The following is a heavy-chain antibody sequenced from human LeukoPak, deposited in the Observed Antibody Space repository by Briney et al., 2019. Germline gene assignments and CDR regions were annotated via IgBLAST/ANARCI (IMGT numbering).Heavy chain of an antibody. CDR1: GFTVSSNY. V-gene: IGHV4-34*08. CDR2: ITRRGSP. Sequence: GSLRLSCAASGFTVSSNYMSWLRQPPGKGLEWIGEITRRGSPNYNPSLESRVYISMDTSKNQFSLQLSSVTAADTAIYFCAALSGYNWNYVSFDYWGQGTLVTVSS. CDR3: AALSGYNWNYVSFDY. D-gene: IGHD1-7*01. J-gene: IGHJ4*02.